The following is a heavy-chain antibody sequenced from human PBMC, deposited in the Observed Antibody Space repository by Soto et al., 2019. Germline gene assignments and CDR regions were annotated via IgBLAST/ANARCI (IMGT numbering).Heavy chain of an antibody. CDR3: ARELPSIYEILTGHFDH. D-gene: IGHD3-9*01. V-gene: IGHV4-4*07. CDR1: GGSMSNYY. CDR2: IYTPGST. J-gene: IGHJ4*02. Sequence: QVQLQESGPGLVKPPETLSLTCTVSGGSMSNYYWSWIRQPAGKGLEGIGRIYTPGSTHYNPSLQSRVTLSLDMSKNQFSLKLNSVTAADTAVYYCARELPSIYEILTGHFDHWGQGTLVTVSS.